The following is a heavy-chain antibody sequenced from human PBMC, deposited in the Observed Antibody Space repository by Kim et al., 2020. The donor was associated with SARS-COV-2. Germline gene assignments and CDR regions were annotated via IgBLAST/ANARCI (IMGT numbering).Heavy chain of an antibody. CDR2: IDPSDSDT. J-gene: IGHJ4*02. D-gene: IGHD4-17*01. Sequence: GESLKISCKASGYSFSSHWISWVRQVPGKGLEWLGNIDPSDSDTKYSPSFQGHVSISVDKSVSTAYLQWSSLRASDTAIYFCARQGGTYGDYDDWGQGTL. CDR3: ARQGGTYGDYDD. CDR1: GYSFSSHW. V-gene: IGHV5-10-1*01.